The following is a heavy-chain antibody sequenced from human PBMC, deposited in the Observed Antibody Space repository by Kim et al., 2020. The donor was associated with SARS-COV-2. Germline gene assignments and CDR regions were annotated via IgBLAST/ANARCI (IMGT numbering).Heavy chain of an antibody. J-gene: IGHJ4*02. CDR3: ARVRGITIFGVVGARTDY. Sequence: GGSLRLSCAASGFTFSSYWMSWVRQAPGKGLEWVANIKQDGSEKYYVDSVKGRFTISRDNAKNSLYLQMNSLRAEDTAVYYCARVRGITIFGVVGARTDYWGQGTLVTVSS. V-gene: IGHV3-7*03. D-gene: IGHD3-3*01. CDR1: GFTFSSYW. CDR2: IKQDGSEK.